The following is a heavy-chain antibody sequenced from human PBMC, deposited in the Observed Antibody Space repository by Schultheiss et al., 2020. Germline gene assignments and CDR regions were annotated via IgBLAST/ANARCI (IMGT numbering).Heavy chain of an antibody. CDR3: AKEADTMVRGVIYNWFDP. D-gene: IGHD3-10*01. V-gene: IGHV3-23*01. Sequence: GGSLRLSCAASGFTFSSYGMHWVRQAPGKGLEWVSAISGSGGSTYYADSVKGRFTISRDNSKNTLYLQMNSLRAEDTAVYYCAKEADTMVRGVIYNWFDPWGQGTLVTVSS. CDR1: GFTFSSYG. CDR2: ISGSGGST. J-gene: IGHJ5*02.